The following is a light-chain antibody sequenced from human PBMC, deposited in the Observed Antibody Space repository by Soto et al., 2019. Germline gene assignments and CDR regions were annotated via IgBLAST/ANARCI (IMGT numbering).Light chain of an antibody. CDR1: QSVSSN. J-gene: IGKJ3*01. CDR3: QQWSRWPRET. V-gene: IGKV3-15*01. Sequence: EIVMTQSPATLSVSPGERATLSCRASQSVSSNLAWYQQKPGQAPRLLIYGASTRATGIPARFSGSGSGTDFTLTITNLEPEDFAVYFCQQWSRWPRETFGPGTTVDIK. CDR2: GAS.